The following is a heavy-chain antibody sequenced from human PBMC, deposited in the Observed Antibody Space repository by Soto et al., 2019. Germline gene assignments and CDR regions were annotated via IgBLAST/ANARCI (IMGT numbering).Heavy chain of an antibody. Sequence: GGSLRLSCAASGFTFSSYGMHWVRQAPGKGLEWVAVIWYDGSNKYYADSVKGRFTISRDNSKNTLYLQMNSLRAEDTAVYYCARRSDYGGNPVDYWGQGTLVTVSS. D-gene: IGHD4-17*01. CDR2: IWYDGSNK. CDR1: GFTFSSYG. CDR3: ARRSDYGGNPVDY. J-gene: IGHJ4*02. V-gene: IGHV3-33*01.